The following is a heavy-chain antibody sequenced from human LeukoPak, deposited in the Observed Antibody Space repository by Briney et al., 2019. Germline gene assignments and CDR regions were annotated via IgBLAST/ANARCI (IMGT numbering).Heavy chain of an antibody. CDR2: TKQDGSEK. D-gene: IGHD3-10*01. CDR3: ARDRRAGTMASRYFDL. J-gene: IGHJ2*01. V-gene: IGHV3-7*01. CDR1: GFTFSSYW. Sequence: GGSLRLSCAASGFTFSSYWMSWVRQAPGKGLEWVANTKQDGSEKYYVDSVKGRFTISRDNAKNSLYLQMNSLRAEDTAVYYCARDRRAGTMASRYFDLWGRGTLVTVSS.